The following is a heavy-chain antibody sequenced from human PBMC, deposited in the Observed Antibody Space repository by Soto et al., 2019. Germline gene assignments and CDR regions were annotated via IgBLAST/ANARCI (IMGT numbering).Heavy chain of an antibody. CDR3: ARDISFGSNWKYGRTDFYDYGMDV. CDR2: IIPSIGTT. J-gene: IGHJ6*04. Sequence: SVKVSWKASGGTFSSYAISWVRQAPGQGLEWMGGIIPSIGTTNYAQKFQGRVTITADTSASTAYMELSSLRSEDTAVYYCARDISFGSNWKYGRTDFYDYGMDVWCKGPTVTVSS. D-gene: IGHD1-7*01. CDR1: GGTFSSYA. V-gene: IGHV1-69*06.